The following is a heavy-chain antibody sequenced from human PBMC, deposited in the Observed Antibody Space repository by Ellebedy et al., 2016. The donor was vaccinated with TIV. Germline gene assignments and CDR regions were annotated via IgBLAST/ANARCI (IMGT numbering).Heavy chain of an antibody. Sequence: SVKVSXXASGGTFSSYAISWVRQAPGQGLEWMGGIIPIFGTANYAQKFQGRVTITADESTSTAYMELSSLRSEDTAVYYCARDGSERVSSPNYYYYYMDVWGKGTTVTVSS. V-gene: IGHV1-69*13. J-gene: IGHJ6*03. CDR1: GGTFSSYA. CDR2: IIPIFGTA. D-gene: IGHD6-6*01. CDR3: ARDGSERVSSPNYYYYYMDV.